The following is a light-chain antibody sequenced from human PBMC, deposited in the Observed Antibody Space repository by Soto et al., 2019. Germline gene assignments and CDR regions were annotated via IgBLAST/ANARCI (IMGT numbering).Light chain of an antibody. J-gene: IGKJ1*01. CDR1: QVINNY. Sequence: DIQMTQSPSSLSASVGDRVPITCRASQVINNYLAWYRQKPGKVPELLIYAASTLQSGFPSLFSGSGSGTDVTLTISSLQPEDITTYYCQKYDSAPRTFGQGTKVDI. CDR3: QKYDSAPRT. V-gene: IGKV1-27*01. CDR2: AAS.